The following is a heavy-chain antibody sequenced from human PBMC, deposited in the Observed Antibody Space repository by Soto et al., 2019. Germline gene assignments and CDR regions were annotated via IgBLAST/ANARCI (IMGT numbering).Heavy chain of an antibody. J-gene: IGHJ5*02. CDR3: ARHGFYGDYSSNYFDP. D-gene: IGHD4-17*01. V-gene: IGHV5-51*01. CDR2: IYPSDSDT. CDR1: GYSFTNYW. Sequence: PGESLKISCSGSGYSFTNYWIAWVRQMPGKGLEYMGIIYPSDSDTRYSPSFQGLVTISADKSISTAYLQWSSLKASDTAIYYCARHGFYGDYSSNYFDPWGQGTLVTVSS.